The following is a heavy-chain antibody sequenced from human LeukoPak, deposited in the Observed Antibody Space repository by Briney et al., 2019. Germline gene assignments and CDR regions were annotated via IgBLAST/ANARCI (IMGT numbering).Heavy chain of an antibody. Sequence: QKFQGRVTMTRDTSISTAYMELSRLRSDDTAVYYCARDPTVTTPDYWGQGTLVTVSS. CDR3: ARDPTVTTPDY. V-gene: IGHV1-2*02. J-gene: IGHJ4*02. D-gene: IGHD4-17*01.